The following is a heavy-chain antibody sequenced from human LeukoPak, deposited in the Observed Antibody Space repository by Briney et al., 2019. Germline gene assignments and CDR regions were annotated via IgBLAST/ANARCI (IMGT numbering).Heavy chain of an antibody. Sequence: GGSLRLSCAASGFTFSSYAMTWVRQATGKGLEWVSTVSGSGGSTYYADSVKGRFTISRDNSKNTLCLQMNSLRAEDTAVYYCAKDSDYYYYMDVWGTGTTVTVSS. CDR3: AKDSDYYYYMDV. V-gene: IGHV3-23*01. J-gene: IGHJ6*03. CDR1: GFTFSSYA. CDR2: VSGSGGST.